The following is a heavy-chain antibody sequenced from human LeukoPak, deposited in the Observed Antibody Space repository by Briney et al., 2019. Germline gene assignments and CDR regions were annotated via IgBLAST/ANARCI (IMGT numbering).Heavy chain of an antibody. D-gene: IGHD3-16*01. CDR3: ARHGARRQPFDY. CDR1: GASITYYY. J-gene: IGHJ4*02. Sequence: SETLSLTCTVSGASITYYYGNWVRHLPGKGLEWMGDIYYSGSTNYNPSLTSRATTPTDTSTPQISLKLTSVTAADTAMHYCARHGARRQPFDYWGQGILVTVSS. V-gene: IGHV4-59*08. CDR2: IYYSGST.